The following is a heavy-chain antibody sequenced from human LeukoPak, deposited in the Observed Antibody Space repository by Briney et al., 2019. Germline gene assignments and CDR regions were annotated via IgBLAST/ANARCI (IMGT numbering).Heavy chain of an antibody. CDR2: GLYTGNT. CDR1: GGSIAVNHYY. D-gene: IGHD1-26*01. CDR3: AREHRSPKYFDS. Sequence: SESLPLTCSVSGGSIAVNHYYWGWIRQPPGKGLEWIGSGLYTGNTYSNPSLRSRVTISVDTSKNEFSLKMNSVTAADTAVYYCAREHRSPKYFDSWGQGALMIVSS. V-gene: IGHV4-39*02. J-gene: IGHJ4*02.